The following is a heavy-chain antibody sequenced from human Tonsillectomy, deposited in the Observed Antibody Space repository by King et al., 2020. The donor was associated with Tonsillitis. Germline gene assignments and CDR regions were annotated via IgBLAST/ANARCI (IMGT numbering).Heavy chain of an antibody. V-gene: IGHV1-8*01. D-gene: IGHD2-2*01. CDR1: GYTFTSYD. CDR3: ARGPQYPRGVVPAAKHWFDP. CDR2: MNPNSGNT. Sequence: VQLVESGAEVKKPGASVKVSCKASGYTFTSYDINWVRQATGQGLEWMGWMNPNSGNTGYAQKFQGRVTMTRNTSISTAYMELSSLRSEDTAVYYCARGPQYPRGVVPAAKHWFDPWGQGTLVTVSS. J-gene: IGHJ5*02.